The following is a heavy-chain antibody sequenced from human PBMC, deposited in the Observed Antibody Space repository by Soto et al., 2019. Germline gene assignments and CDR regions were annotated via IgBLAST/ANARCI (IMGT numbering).Heavy chain of an antibody. CDR2: ISYDGSNK. Sequence: QVQLVESGGGVVQPGRSLRLSCAASGFTFSSYGMHWVRQAPGKGLEWGAVISYDGSNKYYADSVKGRFTISRDNSKNTLYLQMTSLRAEDTAVYYCAKEGPRLYDYVWGSYIDYWGQGTLVTVSS. V-gene: IGHV3-30*18. D-gene: IGHD3-16*01. CDR3: AKEGPRLYDYVWGSYIDY. J-gene: IGHJ4*02. CDR1: GFTFSSYG.